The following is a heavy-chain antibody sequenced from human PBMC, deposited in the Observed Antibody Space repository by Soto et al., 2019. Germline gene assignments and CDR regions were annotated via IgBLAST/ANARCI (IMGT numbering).Heavy chain of an antibody. CDR3: ARPVRGSPEDV. CDR2: LKTDGSEK. J-gene: IGHJ6*02. V-gene: IGHV3-7*05. D-gene: IGHD3-16*01. CDR1: GFTVSAYW. Sequence: EVQLVESGGGVVQPGGSLRLSCEAAGFTVSAYWMGWVRQGPGTGLQWVATLKTDGSEKYYVDSVTGRFTISRDNDKNSLYLQLNTLRAEDTGVYYCARPVRGSPEDVWGQGTTVTVSS.